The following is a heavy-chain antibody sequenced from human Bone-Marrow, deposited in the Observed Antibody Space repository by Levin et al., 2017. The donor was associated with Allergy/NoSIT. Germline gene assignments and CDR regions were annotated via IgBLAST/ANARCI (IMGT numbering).Heavy chain of an antibody. CDR2: VRSKANSYAT. J-gene: IGHJ6*02. D-gene: IGHD2-15*01. CDR1: GFTFSASA. V-gene: IGHV3-73*01. CDR3: IASIRTYCSGGRCHSDYYYYGMDV. Sequence: LSLTCAASGFTFSASAMHWVRQASGKGLEWVGRVRSKANSYATAYAASVEGRFTISRDDSKNTAYLQMNSLKIEDTAVYYCIASIRTYCSGGRCHSDYYYYGMDVWGQGTTVTVSS.